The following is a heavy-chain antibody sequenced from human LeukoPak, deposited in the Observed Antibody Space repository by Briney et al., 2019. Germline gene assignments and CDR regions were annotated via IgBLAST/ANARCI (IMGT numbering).Heavy chain of an antibody. V-gene: IGHV3-30-3*01. J-gene: IGHJ6*02. CDR2: ISYDGSNK. CDR1: GFIVSSDY. D-gene: IGHD2-15*01. CDR3: ARGPGLLEYYYGMDV. Sequence: HTGGSLRLSCAVSGFIVSSDYMSWVRQAPGKGLEWVAVISYDGSNKYYADSVKGRFTISRDNSKNTLYLQMNSLRAEDTAVYYCARGPGLLEYYYGMDVWGQGTTVTVSS.